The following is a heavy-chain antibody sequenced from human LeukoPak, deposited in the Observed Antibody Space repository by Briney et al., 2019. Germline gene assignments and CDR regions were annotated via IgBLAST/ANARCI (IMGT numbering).Heavy chain of an antibody. CDR3: TTSGPLAVARSRPLKKIFDY. D-gene: IGHD6-19*01. V-gene: IGHV3-15*01. CDR1: AFTFSNAW. Sequence: GGSLRLSCAASAFTFSNAWMSWVRQAPGKGLEWVGRIKSKTDGGTTDYAAPVKGRFTISRDDSKTTLYLQMNSLKTEDTAVYYCTTSGPLAVARSRPLKKIFDYWGQGTLVTVSS. CDR2: IKSKTDGGTT. J-gene: IGHJ4*02.